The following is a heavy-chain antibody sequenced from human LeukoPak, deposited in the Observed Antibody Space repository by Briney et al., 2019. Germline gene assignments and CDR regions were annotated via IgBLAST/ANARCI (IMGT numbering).Heavy chain of an antibody. CDR3: ARLIFGVVLWHYFDY. Sequence: PGGSLRLSCAASGFTFNSYAMNWVRQAPGKGLEWVANIKQDGSQKYYVDSVKGRFTISRDNAKNSLFLQMNSLGDEDTAVYYCARLIFGVVLWHYFDYWGQGTLVTVSS. V-gene: IGHV3-7*01. CDR2: IKQDGSQK. CDR1: GFTFNSYA. D-gene: IGHD3-3*01. J-gene: IGHJ4*02.